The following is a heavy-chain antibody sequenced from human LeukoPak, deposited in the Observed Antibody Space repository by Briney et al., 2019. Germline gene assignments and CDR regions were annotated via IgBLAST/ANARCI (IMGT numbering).Heavy chain of an antibody. Sequence: SVKVSCKASGGTFSSYAISWVRQAPGQGLEWMGRIIPIFGTANYAQKFQGRVTITTDESTSTAYMELSSLRSEDTAVYYCARGRNYDFWSGKFPHGGWFDPWGQGTLVTVSS. CDR1: GGTFSSYA. CDR2: IIPIFGTA. D-gene: IGHD3-3*01. V-gene: IGHV1-69*05. CDR3: ARGRNYDFWSGKFPHGGWFDP. J-gene: IGHJ5*02.